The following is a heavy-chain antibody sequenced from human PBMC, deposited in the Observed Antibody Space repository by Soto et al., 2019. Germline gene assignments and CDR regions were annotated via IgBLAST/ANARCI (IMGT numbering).Heavy chain of an antibody. CDR1: GYTFTGYY. V-gene: IGHV1-2*02. Sequence: ASVKVSCKASGYTFTGYYMHWVRQAPGQGLEWMGWINPNSGGTNYAQKFQGRVTMTRDTSTSTAYMELSRLRSDDTAVYYCARGQNWNYWFDPWGQGTLVTVSS. D-gene: IGHD1-7*01. CDR2: INPNSGGT. J-gene: IGHJ5*02. CDR3: ARGQNWNYWFDP.